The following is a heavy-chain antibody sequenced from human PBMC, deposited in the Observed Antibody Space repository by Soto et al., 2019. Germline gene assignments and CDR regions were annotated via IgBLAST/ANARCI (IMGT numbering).Heavy chain of an antibody. D-gene: IGHD6-25*01. CDR1: GFAFRTFG. Sequence: GGSLRLSCAASGFAFRTFGMHWVRQAPGKGLEWVAIISYDGSNKYYPDSVKGRFAISRDKSKNTLYLQMNSLRVEDTAVYYCAKDRLANPPYYYYYFGMDVWGQGTTVTVSS. CDR2: ISYDGSNK. CDR3: AKDRLANPPYYYYYFGMDV. J-gene: IGHJ6*02. V-gene: IGHV3-30*18.